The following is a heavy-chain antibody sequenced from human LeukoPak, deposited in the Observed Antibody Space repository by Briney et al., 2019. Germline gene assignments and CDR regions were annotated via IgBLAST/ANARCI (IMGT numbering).Heavy chain of an antibody. Sequence: GGSLRLSCAASGFTFSSYAMSWVRQAPGKGLEWVSAISGSGGSTYYADSVKGRFTISRDNSKNTLYLQMNSLRAEDTAVYYCAKGIRFLEWSNYYYYGMDVWGQGTTVTVS. V-gene: IGHV3-23*01. J-gene: IGHJ6*02. D-gene: IGHD3-3*01. CDR2: ISGSGGST. CDR1: GFTFSSYA. CDR3: AKGIRFLEWSNYYYYGMDV.